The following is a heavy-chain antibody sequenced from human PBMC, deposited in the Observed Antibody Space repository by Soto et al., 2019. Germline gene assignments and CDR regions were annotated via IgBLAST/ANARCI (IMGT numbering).Heavy chain of an antibody. CDR3: ASVYSSGWYYFDY. CDR1: GGTFSSYA. V-gene: IGHV1-69*13. D-gene: IGHD6-19*01. Sequence: ASVKLSCKASGGTFSSYAISWVRQAPGQGLEWMGGIIPIFGTANYAQKFQGRVTITADESTSTAYMELSSLRSEDTAVYYCASVYSSGWYYFDYWGQGTLVTVSS. CDR2: IIPIFGTA. J-gene: IGHJ4*02.